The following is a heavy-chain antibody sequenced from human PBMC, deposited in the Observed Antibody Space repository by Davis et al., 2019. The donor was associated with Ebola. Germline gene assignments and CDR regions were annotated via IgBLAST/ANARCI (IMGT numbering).Heavy chain of an antibody. J-gene: IGHJ6*04. CDR3: ARDRSPYYDILTGYYTIYGMDV. CDR1: GASLSSSSYS. D-gene: IGHD3-9*01. V-gene: IGHV4-39*07. CDR2: ISDGGRT. Sequence: SETLSLTCTVSGASLSSSSYSWGWIRQPPGKGLEWIGSISDGGRTNYNPSLKSRVTISVDTSKNQFSLKLSSVTAADTAVYYCARDRSPYYDILTGYYTIYGMDVWGKGTTVTVSS.